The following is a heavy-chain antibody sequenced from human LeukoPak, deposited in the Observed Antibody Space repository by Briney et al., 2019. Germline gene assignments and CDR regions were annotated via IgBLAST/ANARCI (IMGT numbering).Heavy chain of an antibody. CDR3: ARERGYSYGLSYYYYGMDV. Sequence: PGGSLRLSCAASGFTFSSYWMSWVRQAPGKGLEWVANIKQDGSEKYYVDSVKGRFTISRDNTKNSLYLQMNSLRAEDTAVYYCARERGYSYGLSYYYYGMDVRGQGTTVTVSS. CDR2: IKQDGSEK. CDR1: GFTFSSYW. D-gene: IGHD5-18*01. J-gene: IGHJ6*02. V-gene: IGHV3-7*01.